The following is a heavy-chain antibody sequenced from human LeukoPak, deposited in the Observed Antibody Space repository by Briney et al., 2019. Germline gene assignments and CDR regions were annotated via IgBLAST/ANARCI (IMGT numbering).Heavy chain of an antibody. CDR2: IYYSGST. CDR3: ARLEYCSGGSCYPYYFDY. J-gene: IGHJ4*02. D-gene: IGHD2-15*01. Sequence: SETLSLTCTVSGGSISSYYWSWIRQPPGKGLEWIGHIYYSGSTNYNPSLKSRVTISVDTSKNQFSLKLSSVTAADTAVYYCARLEYCSGGSCYPYYFDYWGQGTLVTVSS. V-gene: IGHV4-59*01. CDR1: GGSISSYY.